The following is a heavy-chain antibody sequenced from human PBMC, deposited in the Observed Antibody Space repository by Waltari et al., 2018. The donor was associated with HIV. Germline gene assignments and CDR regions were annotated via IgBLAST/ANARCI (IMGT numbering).Heavy chain of an antibody. CDR1: GGSISAYY. J-gene: IGHJ6*02. Sequence: QVQLQESGPGLVKPSETLSLTCTVPGGSISAYYWSWIRQPPGKELEWMGYINIGTPNYIPSLKSRVTISVDTSKNQFSLKLGSVTAADTAVYYCARGLFGGGNNYYGMDVWGQGTTVTVSS. CDR3: ARGLFGGGNNYYGMDV. CDR2: INIGTP. V-gene: IGHV4-59*13. D-gene: IGHD3-16*01.